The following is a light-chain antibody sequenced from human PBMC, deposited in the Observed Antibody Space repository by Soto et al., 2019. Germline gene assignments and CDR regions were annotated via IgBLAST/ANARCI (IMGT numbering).Light chain of an antibody. J-gene: IGLJ2*01. CDR2: GNK. V-gene: IGLV1-40*01. Sequence: QSVLTQPPSVSGAPGQIVTISCTGSSSNIGAGSDVHWYQQSPGRVPKLLVYGNKHRPSGVPDRFSASKSGTSASLAITGLQADDEADYYCQSCDNNLRGVLFGGGTKLTVL. CDR1: SSNIGAGSD. CDR3: QSCDNNLRGVL.